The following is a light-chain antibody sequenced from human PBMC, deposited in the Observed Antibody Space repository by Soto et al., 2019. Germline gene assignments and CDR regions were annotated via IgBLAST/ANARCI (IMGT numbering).Light chain of an antibody. Sequence: EIVLTQSPGTLSLSPGERATLSCRASQSVSSSYLAWYQQKPGQAPRLLIYGASSRATGIPDRFSGSGSGTDFTLTISRLEPEDFAVYYCQQYGSSPTITFGQGPRLAIK. V-gene: IGKV3-20*01. CDR2: GAS. CDR1: QSVSSSY. CDR3: QQYGSSPTIT. J-gene: IGKJ5*01.